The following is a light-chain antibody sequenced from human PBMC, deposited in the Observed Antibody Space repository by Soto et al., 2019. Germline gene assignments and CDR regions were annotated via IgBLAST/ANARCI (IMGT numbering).Light chain of an antibody. J-gene: IGLJ1*01. CDR3: QSYDSRLSAYV. CDR2: TNN. Sequence: QSVLTQPRSASGTPGQRVAISCSGSSSNIGSNYVYWYQQLPGTAPKLLIYTNNNRPSGVPDRFSGSKSGTSASLAITGLQAEDEADYYCQSYDSRLSAYVFGTGTKVTVL. V-gene: IGLV1-47*02. CDR1: SSNIGSNY.